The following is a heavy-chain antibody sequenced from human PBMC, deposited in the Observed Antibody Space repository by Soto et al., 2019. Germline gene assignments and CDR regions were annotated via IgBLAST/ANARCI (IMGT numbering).Heavy chain of an antibody. Sequence: GGSLRLSCAASGFTFSSYSMNWVRQAPGKGLEWVSYISSSSSTIYYADSVKGRFTISRDNAKNSLYLQMNSLRAEDTAVYYCARTREGSDDAFDIWGQGTMVTVSS. V-gene: IGHV3-48*01. D-gene: IGHD2-15*01. J-gene: IGHJ3*02. CDR1: GFTFSSYS. CDR2: ISSSSSTI. CDR3: ARTREGSDDAFDI.